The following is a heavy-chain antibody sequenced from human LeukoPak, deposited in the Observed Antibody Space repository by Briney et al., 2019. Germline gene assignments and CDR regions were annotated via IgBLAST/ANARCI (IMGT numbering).Heavy chain of an antibody. CDR3: MSAHGY. CDR2: ILQGGKES. V-gene: IGHV3-7*01. CDR1: GYSFSNNI. J-gene: IGHJ4*02. Sequence: AGGSLRLSCVVSGYSFSNNIMTWVRQAPGKGLEWVAIILQGGKESYRVESVKGRFTVSRDNSKNSLFLQMNSLRGDDTAGYYCMSAHGYWGQGTLVTVSS.